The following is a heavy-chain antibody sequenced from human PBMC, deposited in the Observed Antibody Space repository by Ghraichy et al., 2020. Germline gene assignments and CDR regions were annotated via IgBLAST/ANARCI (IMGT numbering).Heavy chain of an antibody. CDR2: ISYDGSNK. CDR3: AKAGITLLDY. Sequence: GGSLRLSCAASGFTFSSYGMHWVRQAPGKGLEWVAVISYDGSNKYYADSVKGRFTISRDNSKNTLYLQMNSLRAEDTAVYYCAKAGITLLDYWGQGTLVTVSS. V-gene: IGHV3-30*18. CDR1: GFTFSSYG. J-gene: IGHJ4*02. D-gene: IGHD1-14*01.